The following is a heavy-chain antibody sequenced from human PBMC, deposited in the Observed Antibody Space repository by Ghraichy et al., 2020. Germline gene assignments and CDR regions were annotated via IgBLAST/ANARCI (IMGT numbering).Heavy chain of an antibody. J-gene: IGHJ3*02. Sequence: SETLSLTCTVSGGSISSYYWSWIRQPPGKGLEWIGYIYYSGSTNYNPSLKSRVTISVDTSKNQFSLKLSSVTAADTAVYYCARGITRWFGELGDAFDIWGQGTMVTVSS. CDR1: GGSISSYY. CDR2: IYYSGST. CDR3: ARGITRWFGELGDAFDI. V-gene: IGHV4-59*01. D-gene: IGHD3-10*01.